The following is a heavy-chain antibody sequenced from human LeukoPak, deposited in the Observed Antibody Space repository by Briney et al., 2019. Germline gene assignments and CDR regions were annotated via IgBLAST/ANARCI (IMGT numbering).Heavy chain of an antibody. V-gene: IGHV3-30-3*01. CDR2: ISYDGNVT. J-gene: IGHJ4*02. CDR3: ARDLSEKYSTDY. Sequence: PGGSLRLSCAVSGFTFRNYAIPWVRQAPGKGLEWEAFISYDGNVTYYADSVKSRFTISRDNSRNTLDLHMNSLRPEDTAIYYCARDLSEKYSTDYWGQGTLVTVSS. D-gene: IGHD1-26*01. CDR1: GFTFRNYA.